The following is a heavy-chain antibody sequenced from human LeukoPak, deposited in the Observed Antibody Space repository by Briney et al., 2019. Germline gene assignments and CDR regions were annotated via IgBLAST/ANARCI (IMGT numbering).Heavy chain of an antibody. CDR3: ARWHQRGVADVTSSFDP. Sequence: SETLSLTCPVSGGSISSYYWSWIRQPAGKGLVWIGRIYTSGSTTYNPSLKSRVTISVDTSKNQFSLKLSSVTAADTAVFYCARWHQRGVADVTSSFDPWGQGTLVTVSS. V-gene: IGHV4-4*07. CDR2: IYTSGST. CDR1: GGSISSYY. D-gene: IGHD4-11*01. J-gene: IGHJ5*02.